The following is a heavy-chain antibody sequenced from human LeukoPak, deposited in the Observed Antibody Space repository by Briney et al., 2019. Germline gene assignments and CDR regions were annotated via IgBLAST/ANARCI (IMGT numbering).Heavy chain of an antibody. V-gene: IGHV1-18*01. CDR2: ISTNKGNT. CDR1: GYIFTSYG. Sequence: ASVKVSCKASGYIFTSYGISWVRQAPGQGLEWMGWISTNKGNTNYAQRLQGGVTMTTDTSTSTAYMALRSLRSDDTAIYYCVRDIQWRFDPWGQGTLVTVSS. D-gene: IGHD2-8*01. CDR3: VRDIQWRFDP. J-gene: IGHJ5*02.